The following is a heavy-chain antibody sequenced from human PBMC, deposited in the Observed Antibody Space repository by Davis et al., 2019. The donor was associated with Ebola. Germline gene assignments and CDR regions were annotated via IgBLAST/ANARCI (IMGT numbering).Heavy chain of an antibody. J-gene: IGHJ4*02. CDR1: GGSFSGYY. D-gene: IGHD2-15*01. V-gene: IGHV4-34*01. Sequence: SETLSLTCAVYGGSFSGYYWSWIRQPPGKGLEWIGEINHSGSTNYNPSLKSRVTISVDTSKNQFSLKLSSVTAADTAVYYCARHIVVVEAEYFDYWGQGTLVTVSS. CDR2: INHSGST. CDR3: ARHIVVVEAEYFDY.